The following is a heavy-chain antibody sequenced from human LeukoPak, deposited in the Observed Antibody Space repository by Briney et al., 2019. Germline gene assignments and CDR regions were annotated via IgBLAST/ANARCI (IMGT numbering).Heavy chain of an antibody. CDR2: ISTSETT. Sequence: NSSETLSLTCNVSGGSISGYCWSWIRQPAGKGLEWSGRISTSETTNYNPSLQSRATLSVDSSRSQFSLKLTSVTAADTALYYCAREQSSGWYRPFDGWGQGTLVTPSS. CDR3: AREQSSGWYRPFDG. D-gene: IGHD6-19*01. V-gene: IGHV4-4*07. CDR1: GGSISGYC. J-gene: IGHJ4*02.